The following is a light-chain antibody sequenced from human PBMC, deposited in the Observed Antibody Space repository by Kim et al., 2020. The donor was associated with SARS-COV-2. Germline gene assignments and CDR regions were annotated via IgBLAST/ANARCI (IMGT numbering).Light chain of an antibody. CDR1: QNINDW. CDR2: KAS. V-gene: IGKV1-5*03. CDR3: QQYYSYSIT. J-gene: IGKJ4*01. Sequence: GDRVTITCRADQNINDWLAWYQQKPGKAPKLLIHKASNLESGVPSRFSGSGSGTQFTLTISSLQPDDFATYYCQQYYSYSITFGGGTKVDIK.